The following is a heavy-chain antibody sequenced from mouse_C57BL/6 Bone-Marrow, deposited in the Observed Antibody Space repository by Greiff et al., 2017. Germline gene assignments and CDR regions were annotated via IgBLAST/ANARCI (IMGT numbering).Heavy chain of an antibody. J-gene: IGHJ1*03. Sequence: EVKLMESGGGLVKPGGSLKLSCAASGFTFSSYAMSWVRQTPEKRLEWVATISDGGSYTYYPDNVKGRFTISRDNAKNNLYLQMSHLKSEDTAMYYCATTIVKKWYFDVWGTGTTVTVSS. CDR1: GFTFSSYA. D-gene: IGHD2-5*01. CDR3: ATTIVKKWYFDV. V-gene: IGHV5-4*03. CDR2: ISDGGSYT.